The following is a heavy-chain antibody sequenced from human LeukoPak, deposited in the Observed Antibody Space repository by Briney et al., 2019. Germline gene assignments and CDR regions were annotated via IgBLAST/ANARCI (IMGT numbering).Heavy chain of an antibody. D-gene: IGHD5-24*01. CDR2: FYYSGST. J-gene: IGHJ4*02. Sequence: PSETLSLTCTVPGGSITSSSYYWGWIRQPPGKGLQWIGSFYYSGSTYYNPSLKSRVTIYVDTSKNQFSLKLSSVTAADTAVYYCARGRRDGYNLEYFDKWGQGTLVTVSS. CDR1: GGSITSSSYY. CDR3: ARGRRDGYNLEYFDK. V-gene: IGHV4-39*01.